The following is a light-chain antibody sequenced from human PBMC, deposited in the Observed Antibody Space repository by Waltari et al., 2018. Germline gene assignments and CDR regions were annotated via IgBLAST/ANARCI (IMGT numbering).Light chain of an antibody. Sequence: DVVMTQSPLSLPVTLGQPASISCRSSQSLQYTDGNTYLSWFQQRPGQSPRRLIYKVANRDSGVPDRFSGSGSGTDFTLQISTVEAEDVGVYYCMQGTHWPPYTFGQGTKVVI. CDR1: QSLQYTDGNTY. CDR3: MQGTHWPPYT. J-gene: IGKJ2*01. CDR2: KVA. V-gene: IGKV2-30*01.